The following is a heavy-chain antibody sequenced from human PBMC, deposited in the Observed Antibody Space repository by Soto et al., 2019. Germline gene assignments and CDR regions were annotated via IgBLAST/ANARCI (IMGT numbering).Heavy chain of an antibody. CDR2: ISSSSSYI. D-gene: IGHD5-12*01. CDR3: ARDRRQLATGEYGMDV. Sequence: GGSLRLSCAASGFTFSTYSMNWVRQAPGKGLEWVSSISSSSSYIYYADSVKGRFTISRDNAKNSLYLQMNSLGAEDTAVYYCARDRRQLATGEYGMDVWGQGTTVTVSS. J-gene: IGHJ6*02. CDR1: GFTFSTYS. V-gene: IGHV3-21*01.